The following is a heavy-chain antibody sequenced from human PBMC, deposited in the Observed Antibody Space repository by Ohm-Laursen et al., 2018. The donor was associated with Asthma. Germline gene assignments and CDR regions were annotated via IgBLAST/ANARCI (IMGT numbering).Heavy chain of an antibody. CDR2: ISSSGSTI. CDR3: ARTPRYSSSSLRWFDP. V-gene: IGHV3-11*01. D-gene: IGHD6-13*01. Sequence: SLRLSCAASGFTFSDYYMSWIRQAPGKGLEWVSYISSSGSTIYYADSVKGRFAISRDNAKNSLYLQMNSLRAEDTAVYYCARTPRYSSSSLRWFDPWGQGALVTVSS. CDR1: GFTFSDYY. J-gene: IGHJ5*02.